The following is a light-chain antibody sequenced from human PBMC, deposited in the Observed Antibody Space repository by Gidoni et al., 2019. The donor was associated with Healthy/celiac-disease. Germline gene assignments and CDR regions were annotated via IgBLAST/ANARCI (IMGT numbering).Light chain of an antibody. CDR3: QQSYSTPPLT. J-gene: IGKJ4*01. CDR2: AAS. CDR1: QSISSY. Sequence: DIQMTQSPSSLSASVGDRVTITSRASQSISSYLNWYQQKPGKAPKLLIYAASSLQSGVPSRFSGSGSGTDFTLTISSLQPEDFATYYCQQSYSTPPLTFXGXTKVEIK. V-gene: IGKV1-39*01.